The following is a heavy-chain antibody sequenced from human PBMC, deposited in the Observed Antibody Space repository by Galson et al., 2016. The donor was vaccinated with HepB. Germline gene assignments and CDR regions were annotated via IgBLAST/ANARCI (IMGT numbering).Heavy chain of an antibody. V-gene: IGHV1-18*01. J-gene: IGHJ5*02. Sequence: SVKVSCKASGYKFTNNGISWVRQAPGQGLEWMGWISANSGGTNYAKNFQGRVTMTRDTPTSTAYMELTSLRSDDTAMYYCATDKQYRFDAWGQGTLVAV. CDR1: GYKFTNNG. D-gene: IGHD1/OR15-1a*01. CDR3: ATDKQYRFDA. CDR2: ISANSGGT.